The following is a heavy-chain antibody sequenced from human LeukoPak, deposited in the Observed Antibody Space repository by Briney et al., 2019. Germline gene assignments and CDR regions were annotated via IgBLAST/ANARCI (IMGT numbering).Heavy chain of an antibody. CDR2: IIPIFGTA. D-gene: IGHD6-13*01. CDR3: AGAAAADLRFGWFDP. J-gene: IGHJ5*02. V-gene: IGHV1-69*13. Sequence: SVKVSCKASGGTFSSYAISCVRQAPGQGLEWMGGIIPIFGTANYAQKFQGRVTITADESTSTAYMELSSLRSEDTAVYYCAGAAAADLRFGWFDPWGQGTLVTVSS. CDR1: GGTFSSYA.